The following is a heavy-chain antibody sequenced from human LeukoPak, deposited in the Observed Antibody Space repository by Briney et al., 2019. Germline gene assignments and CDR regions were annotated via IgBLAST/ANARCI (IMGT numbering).Heavy chain of an antibody. Sequence: ASVKVSCKASGYTFTSYYIQWVRQAPGQGLEWMGTIRPGDTRTTYAQKFQGRVTMTWDMSTTTGYMELSSLRSEDTAVYYCVREKSGGTYDYWGQGTLVTVSS. D-gene: IGHD3-16*01. V-gene: IGHV1-46*01. CDR1: GYTFTSYY. CDR3: VREKSGGTYDY. J-gene: IGHJ4*02. CDR2: IRPGDTRT.